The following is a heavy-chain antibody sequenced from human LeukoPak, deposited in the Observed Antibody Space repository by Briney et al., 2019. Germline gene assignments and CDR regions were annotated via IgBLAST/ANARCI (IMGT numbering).Heavy chain of an antibody. CDR3: AKDKRGGPYGVDY. J-gene: IGHJ4*02. V-gene: IGHV3-23*01. D-gene: IGHD2-8*01. CDR2: ISGGGGST. Sequence: GGSLRLSCAASGFAFSSYAMSWVRQTPGKGLEWVSAISGGGGSTYYADSVKGRFTISRDNSKNTLFLQMNSLRAEDTAVYYCAKDKRGGPYGVDYWGQGALVTVSS. CDR1: GFAFSSYA.